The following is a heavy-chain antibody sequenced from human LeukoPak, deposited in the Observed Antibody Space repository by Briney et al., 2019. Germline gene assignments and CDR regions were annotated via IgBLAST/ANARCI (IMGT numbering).Heavy chain of an antibody. CDR2: IRHDGNAK. D-gene: IGHD2-15*01. CDR1: GFAFSDFW. CDR3: ATSHDSAGND. Sequence: GGSLRLSCAASGFAFSDFWMSWVRQAPGKGLEWVANIRHDGNAKNYVPSVRGRFTVSRDNAKNSLYLQMNSLTVEDTAVYYCATSHDSAGNDWGQGTLVTVSS. V-gene: IGHV3-7*01. J-gene: IGHJ4*02.